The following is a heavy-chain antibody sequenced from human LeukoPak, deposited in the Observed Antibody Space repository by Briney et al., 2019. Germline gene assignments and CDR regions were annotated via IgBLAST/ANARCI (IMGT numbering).Heavy chain of an antibody. J-gene: IGHJ4*02. Sequence: GGSLRLSCAASGFTFSSYAMHWVRQAPGKGLEWVAVISYDGSNKYYADSVKGRFTISRDDSKNTLYLQMNSLRAEDTAVYYCARDRLGRGLDYWGQGTLVTVSS. D-gene: IGHD3-10*01. CDR1: GFTFSSYA. CDR2: ISYDGSNK. CDR3: ARDRLGRGLDY. V-gene: IGHV3-30-3*01.